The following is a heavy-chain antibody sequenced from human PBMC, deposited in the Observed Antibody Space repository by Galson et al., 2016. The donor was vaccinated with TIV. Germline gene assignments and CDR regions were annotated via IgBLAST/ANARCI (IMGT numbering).Heavy chain of an antibody. CDR1: GFPFDDHA. D-gene: IGHD3-10*01. J-gene: IGHJ4*02. V-gene: IGHV3-9*01. Sequence: LRLSCAASGFPFDDHAMHWVRQPPGKGLEWVSGISWRSDFIGYADSVKGRFTISRDNAQNSLYLQMNSLRAEDTALYFCAKSSYGSGTYHHIDDWGQGTLVTVSS. CDR3: AKSSYGSGTYHHIDD. CDR2: ISWRSDFI.